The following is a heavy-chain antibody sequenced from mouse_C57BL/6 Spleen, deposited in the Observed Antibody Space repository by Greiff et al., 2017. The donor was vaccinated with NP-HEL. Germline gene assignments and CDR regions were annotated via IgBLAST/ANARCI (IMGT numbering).Heavy chain of an antibody. D-gene: IGHD1-1*01. J-gene: IGHJ2*01. CDR3: ARVITAVAY. CDR1: GYTFTSYW. Sequence: VQLQQSGGELVKPGASVKMSCKASGYTFTSYWITWVKQRPGQGLEWIGDIYPGSGSTNYNEKFKSKATLTVDTSSSTAYMQLSSLTSEDSAVYYCARVITAVAYWGQGTTLTVSS. CDR2: IYPGSGST. V-gene: IGHV1-55*01.